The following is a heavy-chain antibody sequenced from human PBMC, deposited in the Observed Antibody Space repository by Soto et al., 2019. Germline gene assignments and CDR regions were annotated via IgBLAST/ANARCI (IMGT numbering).Heavy chain of an antibody. J-gene: IGHJ3*01. Sequence: EVHLLESGGALVQPGGSLRLSCTVSGISFSDYPMDWVRQAPGKGLEWVSRISGTSLSTYYADSVKGRFTISRDNSNTTLYLDMSSLRGEDTAIYYCAKPQSGSYFAAFDVWGQGTTVTVSS. CDR3: AKPQSGSYFAAFDV. CDR2: ISGTSLST. CDR1: GISFSDYP. D-gene: IGHD1-26*01. V-gene: IGHV3-23*01.